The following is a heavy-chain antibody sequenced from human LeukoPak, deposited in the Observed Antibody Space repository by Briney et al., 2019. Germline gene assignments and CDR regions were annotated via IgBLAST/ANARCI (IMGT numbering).Heavy chain of an antibody. Sequence: PGGSLGLSCAASGFTFSSYSMNWVRQAPGKGLEWVSSISSSSYIYYADSVKGRFTISRDNAKNSLYLQMNSLRAEDTAVYYCAREYPRPYYFDYWGQGTLVTVSS. V-gene: IGHV3-21*01. J-gene: IGHJ4*02. CDR3: AREYPRPYYFDY. CDR2: ISSSSYI. CDR1: GFTFSSYS.